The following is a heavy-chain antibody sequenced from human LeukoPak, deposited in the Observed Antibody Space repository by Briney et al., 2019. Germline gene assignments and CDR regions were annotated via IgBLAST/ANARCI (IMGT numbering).Heavy chain of an antibody. D-gene: IGHD6-19*01. Sequence: GRSLRLSCAASGFTFSSYGMHWVRQAPGKGLEWVAVIWYDGSNKYYAESVKGRFTISRDNSKNTLYLQMNSLRAEDTAVYYCASTSGWYEPIDYWGQGTLVTVSS. V-gene: IGHV3-33*01. CDR3: ASTSGWYEPIDY. CDR1: GFTFSSYG. J-gene: IGHJ4*02. CDR2: IWYDGSNK.